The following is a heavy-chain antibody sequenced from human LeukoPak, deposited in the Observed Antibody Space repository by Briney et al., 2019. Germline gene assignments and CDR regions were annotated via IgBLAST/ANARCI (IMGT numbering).Heavy chain of an antibody. J-gene: IGHJ4*02. CDR1: GGSFSGYY. D-gene: IGHD3-9*01. Sequence: SETLSLTCAVYGGSFSGYYWSWIRQPPGKGLEWLGEINHSGSTNYNPSLKSRVTISVDTSKNQFSMKLSSVTAADTAVYYCARGDYDILTGYYRWGQGTLVTVSS. V-gene: IGHV4-34*01. CDR3: ARGDYDILTGYYR. CDR2: INHSGST.